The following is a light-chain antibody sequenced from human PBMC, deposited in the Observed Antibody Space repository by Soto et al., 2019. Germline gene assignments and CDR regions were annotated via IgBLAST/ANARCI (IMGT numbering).Light chain of an antibody. CDR3: QQYDNSPIT. J-gene: IGKJ5*01. Sequence: EIVMTQSPASLSVSPGERATLSCMASQSVSSNLAWYQQKPGQAPRLLIYGASTRATGIPARFSGSGSGTEFTLTISSLQSEDFAVYYCQQYDNSPITFGQGTRLEIK. CDR1: QSVSSN. CDR2: GAS. V-gene: IGKV3-15*01.